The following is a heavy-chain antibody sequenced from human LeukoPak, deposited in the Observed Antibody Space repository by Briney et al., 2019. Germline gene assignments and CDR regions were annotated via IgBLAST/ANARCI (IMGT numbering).Heavy chain of an antibody. D-gene: IGHD3-10*01. CDR3: AREPGYGSGEFDY. J-gene: IGHJ4*02. Sequence: ASVKVSCKASGYTFTSYGISWVRQAPGQGLEWMGWINPNSGGTNYAQKFQGRVTMTRDTSISTAYMELSRLRSDDTAVYCCAREPGYGSGEFDYWGQGTLVTVSS. CDR1: GYTFTSYG. V-gene: IGHV1-2*02. CDR2: INPNSGGT.